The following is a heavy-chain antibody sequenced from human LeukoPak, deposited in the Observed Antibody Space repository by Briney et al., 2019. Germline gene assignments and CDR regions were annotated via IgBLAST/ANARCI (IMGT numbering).Heavy chain of an antibody. V-gene: IGHV4-59*01. D-gene: IGHD3-22*01. CDR3: ARSPNYYEK. Sequence: SETLSLTCTVSGGSISSYYWSWIRQPPGKGLEWIGYTYYSGSTNYNPSLKSRVTISVDTSKNQFSLKLSSVTAADTAVYYCARSPNYYEKWGQGTLVTVSS. J-gene: IGHJ4*02. CDR2: TYYSGST. CDR1: GGSISSYY.